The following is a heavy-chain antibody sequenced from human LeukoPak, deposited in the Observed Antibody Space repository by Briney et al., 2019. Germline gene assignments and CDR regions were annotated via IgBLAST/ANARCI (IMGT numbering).Heavy chain of an antibody. J-gene: IGHJ4*02. CDR3: ANLGAPRGFDY. V-gene: IGHV3-23*01. D-gene: IGHD3-10*01. CDR1: GFTFSSYS. Sequence: GGSLRLSCAASGFTFSSYSMNWVRQAPGKGLEWVSAISGSGGSTYYADSVKGRFTISRDNSKNTLYLQMNSLRAEDTAVYYCANLGAPRGFDYWGQGTLVTVSS. CDR2: ISGSGGST.